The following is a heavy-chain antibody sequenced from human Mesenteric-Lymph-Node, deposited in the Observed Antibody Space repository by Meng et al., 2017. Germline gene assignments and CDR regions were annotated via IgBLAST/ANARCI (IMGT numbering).Heavy chain of an antibody. J-gene: IGHJ6*02. CDR2: IYYSGST. D-gene: IGHD2-8*01. Sequence: SETLSLTCTVSGGSVSSGSYYWSWIRQPPGKGLEWIGYIYYSGSTNYNPSLKSRVTISVDTSKNQFSLKLSSVTAADTAVYYCARGSYFSHYYYYYGIDVWGQGTTVTVSS. CDR3: ARGSYFSHYYYYYGIDV. CDR1: GGSVSSGSYY. V-gene: IGHV4-61*01.